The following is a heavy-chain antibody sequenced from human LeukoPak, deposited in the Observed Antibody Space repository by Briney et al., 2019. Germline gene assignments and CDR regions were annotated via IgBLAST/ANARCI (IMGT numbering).Heavy chain of an antibody. J-gene: IGHJ4*02. D-gene: IGHD3-10*01. Sequence: GGSLRLSCAASGFTFSSYSMNWVRQAPGKGLEWVSGISGSGGSTYYADSVKGRFTISRDNAKNSLYLQMNSLRAEDTAVYYCARLVATMVRGVIREGAIDYWGQGTLVTVSS. CDR3: ARLVATMVRGVIREGAIDY. CDR2: ISGSGGST. CDR1: GFTFSSYS. V-gene: IGHV3-21*01.